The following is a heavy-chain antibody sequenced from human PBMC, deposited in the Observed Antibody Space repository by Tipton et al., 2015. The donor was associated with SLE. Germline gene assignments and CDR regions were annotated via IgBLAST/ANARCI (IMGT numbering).Heavy chain of an antibody. J-gene: IGHJ4*02. CDR3: TKGNTDARPHDF. CDR2: ISFNGGHK. CDR1: GFTFGSNP. V-gene: IGHV3-30-3*01. D-gene: IGHD6-6*01. Sequence: SLRLSCAASGFTFGSNPMSWVRQAPGKGLEWLTMISFNGGHKLYADSVKGRLTVSRDNSRNTLFLQMNSLRPEDTAIYYCTKGNTDARPHDFWGQGTLVTVSS.